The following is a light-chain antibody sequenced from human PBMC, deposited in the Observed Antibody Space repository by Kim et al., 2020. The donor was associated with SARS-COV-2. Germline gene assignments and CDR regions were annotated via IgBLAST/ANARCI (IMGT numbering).Light chain of an antibody. CDR2: RSN. CDR3: AAWDDSLSGRV. V-gene: IGLV1-47*01. Sequence: QPVLTQPPSASGTPGQRVTMSCSGSSSNIERNYVYWYQQVPGTAPKVLIYRSNQRPSGVPDRFSGSKSGTSPSLAISGLRSEDEADYYCAAWDDSLSGRVFGGGTQLTVL. J-gene: IGLJ3*02. CDR1: SSNIERNY.